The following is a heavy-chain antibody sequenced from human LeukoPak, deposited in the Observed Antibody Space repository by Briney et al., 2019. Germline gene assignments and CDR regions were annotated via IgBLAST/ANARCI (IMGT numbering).Heavy chain of an antibody. CDR3: ARRGMVRGADGVYYLDY. CDR1: GYTFTSYW. D-gene: IGHD3-10*01. Sequence: GEPLKISCKGSGYTFTSYWIGWVRQLPGKGLEWRGIIYPGDSDTRYRPSFQGQATISADKSISTAYLQWSSLKASDTAMYYCARRGMVRGADGVYYLDYWGQGTLVTVSS. J-gene: IGHJ4*02. V-gene: IGHV5-51*01. CDR2: IYPGDSDT.